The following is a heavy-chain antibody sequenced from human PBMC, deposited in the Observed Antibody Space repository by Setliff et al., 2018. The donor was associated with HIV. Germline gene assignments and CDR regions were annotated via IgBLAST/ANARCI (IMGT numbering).Heavy chain of an antibody. Sequence: PSETLSLTCTVSGGSISGGVHYWSWIRQHPGKGLEWIGYIHYSGSTYYNPSLKSQVTISVDTSKNRLPLKLSSVTAADAAVYYCARAMSSSWYIDGFDIWGQGTVVTVS. J-gene: IGHJ3*02. CDR3: ARAMSSSWYIDGFDI. D-gene: IGHD6-13*01. CDR1: GGSISGGVHY. CDR2: IHYSGST. V-gene: IGHV4-31*01.